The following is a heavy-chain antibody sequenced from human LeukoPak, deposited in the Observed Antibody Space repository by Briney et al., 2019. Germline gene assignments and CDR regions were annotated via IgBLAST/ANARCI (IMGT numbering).Heavy chain of an antibody. CDR3: ARPRDGYNLGDLGY. CDR1: GFTFSTYW. V-gene: IGHV3-48*03. CDR2: ISISASTI. D-gene: IGHD5-24*01. Sequence: GGSLRLSCAASGFTFSTYWMNWVRQAPGKGLEWVSYISISASTIYYADSVKGRFTISRDNAKNSLYLQMDSLRAEDTAVYYCARPRDGYNLGDLGYWGQGTLVTVSS. J-gene: IGHJ4*02.